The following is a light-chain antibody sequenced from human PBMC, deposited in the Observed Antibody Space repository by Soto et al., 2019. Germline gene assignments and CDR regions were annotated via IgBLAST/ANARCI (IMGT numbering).Light chain of an antibody. Sequence: DIWMTQTPLSLSFTRGQPASISGKASQSVLHSDGKTYLYWYLQKPGQPPQLLIYEVSNRFSGVPDRFSGSGSGTDFTLKISRVEAEDVGVYYCMQRSHVPITFGQGTRLEIK. CDR3: MQRSHVPIT. CDR1: QSVLHSDGKTY. J-gene: IGKJ5*01. V-gene: IGKV2D-29*01. CDR2: EVS.